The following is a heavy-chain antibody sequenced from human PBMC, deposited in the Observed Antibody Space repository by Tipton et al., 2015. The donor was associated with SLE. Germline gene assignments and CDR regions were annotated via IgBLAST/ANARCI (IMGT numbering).Heavy chain of an antibody. D-gene: IGHD2-21*01. CDR1: GGSFSGYY. CDR2: INHSGST. J-gene: IGHJ3*02. V-gene: IGHV4-34*01. Sequence: TLSLTCAVYGGSFSGYYWSRIRQPPGKGLEWIGEINHSGSTNYNPSLKSRVTISVDTSKNQFSLKLSSVTAADTAVYYCARYRVCGGDCYYAFDIWGQGTMVTVSS. CDR3: ARYRVCGGDCYYAFDI.